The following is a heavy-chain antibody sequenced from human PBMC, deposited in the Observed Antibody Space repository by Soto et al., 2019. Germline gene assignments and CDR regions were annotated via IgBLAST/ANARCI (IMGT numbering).Heavy chain of an antibody. D-gene: IGHD3-3*01. J-gene: IGHJ6*02. V-gene: IGHV4-31*03. CDR1: GGSISSGGYY. Sequence: LSLTCTVSGGSISSGGYYWSWIRQHPGKGLEWIGYIYYSGSTYYNPSLKSRVTISVDTSKNQFSLKLSSVTAADTAVYYCARDGTRVLRFLEWSTRMGLGMDVWGQGTTVTVSS. CDR3: ARDGTRVLRFLEWSTRMGLGMDV. CDR2: IYYSGST.